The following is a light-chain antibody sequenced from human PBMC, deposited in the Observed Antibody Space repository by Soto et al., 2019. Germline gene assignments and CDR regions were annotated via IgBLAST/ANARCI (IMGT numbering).Light chain of an antibody. CDR3: QQYNSYRYT. J-gene: IGKJ2*01. Sequence: DFQMTQSPPTLSASVGDSVTITCRASQSMNNWVAWYQQKPGKAPKVLIYDASNLERGVPSRFSGSGSGTAFTLTISSLQPDDFATYYCQQYNSYRYTFGQGTKLEIK. CDR1: QSMNNW. CDR2: DAS. V-gene: IGKV1-5*01.